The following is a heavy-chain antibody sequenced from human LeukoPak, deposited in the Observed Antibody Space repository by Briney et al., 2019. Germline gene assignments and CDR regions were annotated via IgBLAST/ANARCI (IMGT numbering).Heavy chain of an antibody. D-gene: IGHD2-2*01. V-gene: IGHV1-3*01. CDR3: ARGGEGIVVVPAAMEGDMYYYGMDV. CDR1: GYTFTSYA. CDR2: INAGNGNT. J-gene: IGHJ6*04. Sequence: ASVKVSCKASGYTFTSYAMHWVRQAPRQRLEWMGWINAGNGNTKYSQKFQGRVTITRDTSASTAYMELSSLRSEDTAVNYCARGGEGIVVVPAAMEGDMYYYGMDVWGKGTTVTVSS.